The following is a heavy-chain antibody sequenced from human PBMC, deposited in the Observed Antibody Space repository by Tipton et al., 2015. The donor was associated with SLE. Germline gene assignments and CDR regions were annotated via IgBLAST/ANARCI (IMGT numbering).Heavy chain of an antibody. CDR3: TRFAGFWSGYPDWSFDL. V-gene: IGHV4-38-2*01. CDR2: IYHSGTT. D-gene: IGHD3-3*01. Sequence: TLSLTCVVSGYPITRGYYWGWIRQPPGKGLEWIGGIYHSGTTYYNPSLKSRVIISVDTSKNRFSLKLNSVTAADTAVYYCTRFAGFWSGYPDWSFDLWGRGTLVTVSS. J-gene: IGHJ2*01. CDR1: GYPITRGYY.